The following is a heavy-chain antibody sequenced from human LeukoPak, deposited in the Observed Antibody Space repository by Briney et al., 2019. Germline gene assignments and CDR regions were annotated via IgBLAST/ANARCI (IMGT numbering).Heavy chain of an antibody. Sequence: GGSLRLSCAASGFTFSSYAMRWVRQAPGKGLEWVANIKQDGSEKYYVDSVKGRFTISRDNAKNSLYLQMNSLRAEDTAVYYCARVDGDQEIDYWGQGTLVTVSS. CDR2: IKQDGSEK. CDR1: GFTFSSYA. D-gene: IGHD4-17*01. J-gene: IGHJ4*02. V-gene: IGHV3-7*03. CDR3: ARVDGDQEIDY.